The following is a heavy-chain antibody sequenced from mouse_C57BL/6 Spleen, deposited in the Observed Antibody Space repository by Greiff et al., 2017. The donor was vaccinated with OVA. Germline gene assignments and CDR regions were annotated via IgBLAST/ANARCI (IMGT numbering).Heavy chain of an antibody. J-gene: IGHJ1*03. D-gene: IGHD1-1*01. CDR1: GFTFSDHG. CDR3: ASYGSSSDWYFDV. CDR2: ISSGSSTI. Sequence: EVKLMESGGGLVKPGGSLKLSCAASGFTFSDHGMHWVRQAPEKGLEWVAYISSGSSTIYYADTVKGRFTISRDNAKNTLFLQMTSLRSEDTAMYYCASYGSSSDWYFDVWGTGTTVTVSS. V-gene: IGHV5-17*01.